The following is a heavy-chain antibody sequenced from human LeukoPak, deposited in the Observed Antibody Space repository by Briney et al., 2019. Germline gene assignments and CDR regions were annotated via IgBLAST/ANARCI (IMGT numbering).Heavy chain of an antibody. D-gene: IGHD3-22*01. CDR2: ISGSGGST. Sequence: GGSLRLSCAASGFTFSSYAMSWVRQAPGKGLEWVSAISGSGGSTYYADSVKGRFTISRDNSKNTLYLQMNSLRAEDTDVYYCAKDGTYYYDSSGYPYYFDYWGQGTLVTVSS. CDR1: GFTFSSYA. CDR3: AKDGTYYYDSSGYPYYFDY. V-gene: IGHV3-23*01. J-gene: IGHJ4*02.